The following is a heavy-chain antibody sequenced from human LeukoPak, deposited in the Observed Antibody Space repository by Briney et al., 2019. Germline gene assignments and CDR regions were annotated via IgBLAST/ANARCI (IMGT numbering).Heavy chain of an antibody. CDR1: GGSISTSSYY. Sequence: SETLSLTCTVSGGSISTSSYYWSWIRQPPGKGLEWIGYIYYSGSTNYNPSLKSRVTISVDTSKNQFSLKLSSVTAADTAVYYCARVGEEYYYGSGSFQIFDYWGQGTLVTVSS. J-gene: IGHJ4*02. CDR2: IYYSGST. D-gene: IGHD3-10*01. V-gene: IGHV4-61*01. CDR3: ARVGEEYYYGSGSFQIFDY.